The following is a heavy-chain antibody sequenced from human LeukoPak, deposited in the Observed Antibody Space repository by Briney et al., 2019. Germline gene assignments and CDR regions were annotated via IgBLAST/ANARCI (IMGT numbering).Heavy chain of an antibody. Sequence: GGSLRLSCAASGFTFDDYAMHWVRQAPGKGLEWVLGISWNSGSIGYADSVKGRFTISRDNAKNSLYLQMNSLRAEDTAVYYCARGDYYDSKPFDYWGQGTLVTVSS. CDR2: ISWNSGSI. J-gene: IGHJ4*02. V-gene: IGHV3-9*01. D-gene: IGHD3-22*01. CDR3: ARGDYYDSKPFDY. CDR1: GFTFDDYA.